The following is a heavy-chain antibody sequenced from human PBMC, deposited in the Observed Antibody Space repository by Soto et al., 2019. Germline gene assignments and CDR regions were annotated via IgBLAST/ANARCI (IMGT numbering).Heavy chain of an antibody. CDR1: GFTVSSNY. D-gene: IGHD2-2*01. J-gene: IGHJ3*02. CDR3: AREAESVVVPAAMRTTDAFDI. CDR2: IYSGGST. V-gene: IGHV3-66*02. Sequence: GGSLRLSCAASGFTVSSNYMSWVRQAPGKGLEWVSVIYSGGSTYYADSVKSRLTISRDNSKNTLYLKMNSLRAEDTAVYYCAREAESVVVPAAMRTTDAFDIWGQGTMVTVSS.